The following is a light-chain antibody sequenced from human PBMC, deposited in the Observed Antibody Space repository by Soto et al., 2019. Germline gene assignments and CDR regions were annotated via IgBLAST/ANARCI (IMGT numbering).Light chain of an antibody. CDR2: GAS. J-gene: IGKJ4*01. V-gene: IGKV3-20*01. CDR3: QQYGSTPLT. CDR1: QSVSSSY. Sequence: EIVLTQSPGTLSLSPGERATLSCRASQSVSSSYLAWYQQKPGQAPSLLIYGASSRATGIPDRFSGSGSGTDFTLTISRLEPEDFAGYYGQQYGSTPLTFGGGTKVEIK.